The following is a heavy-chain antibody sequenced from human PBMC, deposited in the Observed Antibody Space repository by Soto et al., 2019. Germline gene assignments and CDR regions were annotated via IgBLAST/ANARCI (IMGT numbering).Heavy chain of an antibody. Sequence: QVQLVQSGAEVKKPGSSVKVSCKASGGTFSSYAISWVRQAPGQGLEWMGGIIPIFGTANYAQKFQGRVTITADESTSTDSLELSSLRSEDTAVYYCARETGEAGNYYGMDVWGQGTTVTVSS. CDR1: GGTFSSYA. CDR2: IIPIFGTA. CDR3: ARETGEAGNYYGMDV. D-gene: IGHD7-27*01. V-gene: IGHV1-69*12. J-gene: IGHJ6*02.